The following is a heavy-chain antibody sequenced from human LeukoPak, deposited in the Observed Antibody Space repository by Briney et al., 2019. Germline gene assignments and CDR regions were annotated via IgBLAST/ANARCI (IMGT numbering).Heavy chain of an antibody. CDR1: GFTFSSYA. D-gene: IGHD6-13*01. J-gene: IGHJ4*02. CDR2: ISYDGSNK. Sequence: PGRSLRLSCVASGFTFSSYAMHWVRQAPGKGLEWVAVISYDGSNKYYADSVKGRFTTSRDNSKNTLYLQMNGLRAEDTAVYYCASAVIAAAGSSYFDYWGQGTLVTVS. V-gene: IGHV3-30*04. CDR3: ASAVIAAAGSSYFDY.